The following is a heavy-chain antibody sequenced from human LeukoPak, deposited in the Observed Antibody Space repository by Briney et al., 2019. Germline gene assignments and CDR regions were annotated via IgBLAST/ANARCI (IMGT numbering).Heavy chain of an antibody. J-gene: IGHJ3*02. CDR1: GYTFSNYY. CDR3: AGEMATKRAFDI. V-gene: IGHV1-2*02. Sequence: GASVKVSCKASGYTFSNYYMHWVRQAPGQGLERVGWIHTNSGGTGSEKKFQGRVTVTRDTSISTAYMELSSLTSDDTAVYFCAGEMATKRAFDIWGPGTMVTVSS. CDR2: IHTNSGGT. D-gene: IGHD5-24*01.